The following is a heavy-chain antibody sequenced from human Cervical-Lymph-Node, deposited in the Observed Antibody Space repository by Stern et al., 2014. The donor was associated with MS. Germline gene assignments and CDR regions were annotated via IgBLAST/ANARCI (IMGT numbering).Heavy chain of an antibody. V-gene: IGHV1-2*06. CDR2: VNPNSGDT. J-gene: IGHJ4*02. CDR3: ARFYYDSSSYSFDY. CDR1: GYTFTDYY. Sequence: QLVQSGAEVKKPGASVKVSCKASGYTFTDYYMHWVRQAPGQGLEWMGRVNPNSGDTNYAQKFQGRVTMTRDTSITTSYMELSSLRSDDTAVYYCARFYYDSSSYSFDYWGQGTLVTVSS. D-gene: IGHD3-22*01.